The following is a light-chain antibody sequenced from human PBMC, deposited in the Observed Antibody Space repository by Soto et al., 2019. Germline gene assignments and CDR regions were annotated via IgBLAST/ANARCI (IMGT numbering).Light chain of an antibody. J-gene: IGKJ2*01. CDR1: QSVRITY. CDR2: GAS. CDR3: QQYGTSPGT. Sequence: EIVLTQSPGTLSLSPGERATLSCRASQSVRITYLAWYQQKPGQAPRLLIYGASSRATGIPDRFSCSGSGTDFTLTITRLEPEDFAVYYCQQYGTSPGTFGQGTKLEIK. V-gene: IGKV3-20*01.